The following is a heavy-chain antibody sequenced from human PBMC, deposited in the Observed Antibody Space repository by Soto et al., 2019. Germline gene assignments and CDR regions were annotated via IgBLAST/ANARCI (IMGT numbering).Heavy chain of an antibody. CDR1: GFTFSDYL. J-gene: IGHJ4*02. CDR3: AIGHWLGK. D-gene: IGHD6-19*01. Sequence: EVQLVDSGGALVQPGESLRLSCAASGFTFSDYLMTWVRQAPGKGLEWVATIKQDGKGKYYVDSVKGRFTISRDNAKNSLYLQLNALRAEDTAVYYCAIGHWLGKWGQGNLVTVSS. V-gene: IGHV3-7*01. CDR2: IKQDGKGK.